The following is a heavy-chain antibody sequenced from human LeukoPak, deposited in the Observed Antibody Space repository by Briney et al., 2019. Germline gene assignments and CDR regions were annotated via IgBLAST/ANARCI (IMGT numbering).Heavy chain of an antibody. CDR3: ARLVLDDYVWGSSGRFDP. J-gene: IGHJ5*02. CDR2: IYHSGST. Sequence: PSETLSLTCTVSGYSISSGYYWGWIRQPPGKGLEWIGSIYHSGSTYYNPSLKSRVTISVDTSKNQFSLKLSSVTAADTAVYYCARLVLDDYVWGSSGRFDPWGQGTLVTVSS. D-gene: IGHD3-16*01. CDR1: GYSISSGYY. V-gene: IGHV4-38-2*02.